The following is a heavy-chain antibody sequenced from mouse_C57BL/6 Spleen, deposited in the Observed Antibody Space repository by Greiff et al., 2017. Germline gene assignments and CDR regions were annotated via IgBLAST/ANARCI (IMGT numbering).Heavy chain of an antibody. J-gene: IGHJ3*01. Sequence: VMLVESGAELVKPGASVKMSCKASGYTFTTYPIEWMKQNHGKSLEWIGNFHPYNDDTKYNEKFKGKATLTVEKSSSTVYLELSRLTSDDSAVYYCARGGYYGTFFAYWGQGTLVTVSA. V-gene: IGHV1-47*01. D-gene: IGHD1-1*01. CDR3: ARGGYYGTFFAY. CDR1: GYTFTTYP. CDR2: FHPYNDDT.